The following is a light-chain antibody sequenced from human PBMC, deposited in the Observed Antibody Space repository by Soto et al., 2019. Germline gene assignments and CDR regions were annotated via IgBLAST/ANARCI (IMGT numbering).Light chain of an antibody. CDR2: GNN. CDR1: SSNIGAGYD. Sequence: QSVLTQPPSVSGAPGQRVTLSCTGSSSNIGAGYDVHWYQQLPGTAPKLLIYGNNNRPSGVPDRFSGSKSGTSASLALTGLQAEDEADYYCQSYDSSLGGSVFGTGTKVTVL. J-gene: IGLJ1*01. V-gene: IGLV1-40*01. CDR3: QSYDSSLGGSV.